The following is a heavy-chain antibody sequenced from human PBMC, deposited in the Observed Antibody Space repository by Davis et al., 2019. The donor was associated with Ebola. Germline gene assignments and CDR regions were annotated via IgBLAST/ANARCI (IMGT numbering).Heavy chain of an antibody. CDR3: ARHASWIQLVYY. Sequence: PSETLSLTCTVSGGSISSSSYYWAWIRQPPGKGLEWIASIYHSGSTYFNPSLKSRVTISVDTSKNQFSLKLTSVIAVDTAVYYCARHASWIQLVYYWGQGTLVTVSS. CDR1: GGSISSSSYY. J-gene: IGHJ4*02. D-gene: IGHD5-18*01. CDR2: IYHSGST. V-gene: IGHV4-39*01.